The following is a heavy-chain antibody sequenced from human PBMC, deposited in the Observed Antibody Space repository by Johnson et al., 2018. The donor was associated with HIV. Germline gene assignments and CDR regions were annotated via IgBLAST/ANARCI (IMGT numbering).Heavy chain of an antibody. V-gene: IGHV3-30-3*01. J-gene: IGHJ3*02. CDR3: ARDFNVAYDYDSSGFDAFDI. D-gene: IGHD3-22*01. CDR1: GFTFSSYA. CDR2: ISYDGSNK. Sequence: QVQLVESGGGVVQPGRSLRLSCAASGFTFSSYAMHWVRQAPGKGLEWVAVISYDGSNKYYADSVKGRFTISRDNSKNTLYLQMNSLRAEDTAVYYCARDFNVAYDYDSSGFDAFDIWGQGTMVTVSA.